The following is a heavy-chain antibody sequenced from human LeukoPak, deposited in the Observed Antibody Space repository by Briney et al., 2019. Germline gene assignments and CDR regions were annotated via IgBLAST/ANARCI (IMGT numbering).Heavy chain of an antibody. CDR2: ISSSGSTI. J-gene: IGHJ6*03. CDR3: ARRVGATTRGYYYYYYMDV. V-gene: IGHV3-48*03. CDR1: GFTFSSYE. Sequence: GGSLRLSCAASGFTFSSYEMNWVRQAPGKGLEWVSYISSSGSTIYYADSVKGRFTISRDNAKNSLYLQMNSLRAEDTAVYYCARRVGATTRGYYYYYYMDVWGKGTTVTISS. D-gene: IGHD1-26*01.